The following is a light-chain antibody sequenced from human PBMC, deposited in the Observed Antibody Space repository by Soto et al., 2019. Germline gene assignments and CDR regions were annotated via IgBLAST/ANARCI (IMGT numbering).Light chain of an antibody. Sequence: DIQMTQSPSSLSAAVGARVTFTCQASQAIDKYLNWYQQKPGKAPKLLIYDASNLERGVPSRFSGSGSGTDFSLTVDSLQPEDTATYYCQQYDHPPYTFGQGTKLEIK. CDR2: DAS. CDR3: QQYDHPPYT. J-gene: IGKJ2*01. V-gene: IGKV1-33*01. CDR1: QAIDKY.